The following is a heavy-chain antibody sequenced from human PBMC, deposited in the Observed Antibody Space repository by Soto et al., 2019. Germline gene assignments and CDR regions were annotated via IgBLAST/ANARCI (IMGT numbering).Heavy chain of an antibody. Sequence: SETLSLTCTVSGGSISSYYWSWIRQPPGKGLEWIGYIYYNGSTNYNPSLKSRVTISVDTSKNQFSLKLSSVTAADTAVYYCARDLSSSGLYDYWGQGTLVTVPQ. CDR2: IYYNGST. D-gene: IGHD6-19*01. CDR1: GGSISSYY. J-gene: IGHJ4*02. CDR3: ARDLSSSGLYDY. V-gene: IGHV4-59*01.